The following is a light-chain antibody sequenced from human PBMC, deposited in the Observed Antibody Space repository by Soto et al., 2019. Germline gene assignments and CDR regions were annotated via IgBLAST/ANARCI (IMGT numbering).Light chain of an antibody. J-gene: IGLJ3*02. CDR1: SGHSSYI. V-gene: IGLV4-60*02. CDR2: LEGSGSY. CDR3: ETWDSNTWV. Sequence: QSVLTQSSSASASLGSSVKLTCILSSGHSSYIIAWHQQQPGKAPRYLMKLEGSGSYNKGSGVPDRFSGSSSGADRYLTISNLQFEDEADYYCETWDSNTWVFGGGTKLTVL.